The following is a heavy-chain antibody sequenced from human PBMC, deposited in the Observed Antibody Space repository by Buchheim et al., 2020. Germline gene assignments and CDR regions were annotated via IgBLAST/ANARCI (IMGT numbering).Heavy chain of an antibody. V-gene: IGHV4-30-2*01. CDR3: ARALFPAISNYDFWSGFGY. D-gene: IGHD3-3*01. Sequence: QPQLQESGSGLVKPSQTLSLTCAVSGGSISSGGYSWSWIRQPPGKGLEWIGYIYHSGSTHYNPSLKSRVTISVDRSKNQFSLKLSSVTAADTAVYYCARALFPAISNYDFWSGFGYWGPGTL. CDR1: GGSISSGGYS. J-gene: IGHJ4*02. CDR2: IYHSGST.